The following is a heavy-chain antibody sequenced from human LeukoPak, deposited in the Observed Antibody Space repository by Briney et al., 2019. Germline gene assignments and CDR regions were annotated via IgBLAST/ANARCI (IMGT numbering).Heavy chain of an antibody. CDR1: GGSISSYY. CDR3: ARHGTPGTNLNWFDP. D-gene: IGHD1-1*01. CDR2: IYYSGST. Sequence: SETLSLTCTVSGGSISSYYWSWIRQPPGKGLEWIGYIYYSGSTNYNPSLKSRVTISVDTSKSQFSLKLSSVTAADTAVYYCARHGTPGTNLNWFDPWGQGNLVTVPS. V-gene: IGHV4-59*01. J-gene: IGHJ5*02.